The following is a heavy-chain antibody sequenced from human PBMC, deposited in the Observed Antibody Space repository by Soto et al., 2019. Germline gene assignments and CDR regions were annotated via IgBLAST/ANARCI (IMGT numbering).Heavy chain of an antibody. Sequence: NPSETLSLTCTVSGGSFKSGSYSWSWIRQPPGKGPEWIGYVYHTGRTSYNPSLKSRVSISMDTSKNQFPLNLDSVTAADTAVYFCARDFAYFDSWGQGTLVTVSS. CDR2: VYHTGRT. CDR1: GGSFKSGSYS. CDR3: ARDFAYFDS. D-gene: IGHD3-3*01. J-gene: IGHJ4*02. V-gene: IGHV4-61*01.